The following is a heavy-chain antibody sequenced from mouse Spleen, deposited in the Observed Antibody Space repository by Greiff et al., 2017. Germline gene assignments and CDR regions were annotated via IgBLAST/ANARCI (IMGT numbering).Heavy chain of an antibody. V-gene: IGHV1-19*01. Sequence: VQLQQSGPVLVKPGASVKMSCKASGYTFTDYYMNWVKQSHGKSLEWIGVINPYNGGTSYNQKFKGKATLTVDKSSSTAYMELNSLTSEDSAVYYCARGDGNYAYAMDDWGQGTSVTVSS. CDR3: ARGDGNYAYAMDD. D-gene: IGHD2-1*01. CDR2: INPYNGGT. J-gene: IGHJ4*01. CDR1: GYTFTDYY.